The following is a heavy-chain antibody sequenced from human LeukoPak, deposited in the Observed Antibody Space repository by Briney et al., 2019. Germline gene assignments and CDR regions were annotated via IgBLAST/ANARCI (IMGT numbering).Heavy chain of an antibody. D-gene: IGHD2-2*01. Sequence: SETLSLTCAVYGGSFSGYYWSWIRQPPGKGLEWIGEINHSGSTNYNPSLKSRVTISVDTSKNQFSLKLSSVTAADTAVYYCARGRTDHLYCSSTSCYGRNWFDPWGQGTLVTVSS. J-gene: IGHJ5*02. CDR2: INHSGST. CDR3: ARGRTDHLYCSSTSCYGRNWFDP. CDR1: GGSFSGYY. V-gene: IGHV4-34*01.